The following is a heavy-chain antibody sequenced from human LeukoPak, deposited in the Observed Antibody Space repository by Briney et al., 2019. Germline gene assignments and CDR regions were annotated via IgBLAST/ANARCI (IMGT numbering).Heavy chain of an antibody. Sequence: GGSLRLSCAASGFTFTTYSMNWVRQAPGKGLEWVSSISTSSSTIYYADSVKGRFTISRDNAKNSLYLQMNSLRAEDTAVYYCARTYGDYVSWGQGTLVTVSS. J-gene: IGHJ4*02. CDR1: GFTFTTYS. CDR2: ISTSSSTI. V-gene: IGHV3-48*04. CDR3: ARTYGDYVS. D-gene: IGHD4-17*01.